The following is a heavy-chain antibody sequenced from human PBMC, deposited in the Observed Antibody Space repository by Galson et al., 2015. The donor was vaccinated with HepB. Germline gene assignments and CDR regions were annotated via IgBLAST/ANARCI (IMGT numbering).Heavy chain of an antibody. CDR1: GFTFSSYW. CDR3: ARDSDEQLWLPLDY. Sequence: SLRLSCAASGFTFSSYWMHWVRQAPGKGLVWVSRINSDGSSTSYAASVKGRFTISRDNAKNTLYLQMNSRRAEDTDVYYCARDSDEQLWLPLDYWRQGTLVTVSS. J-gene: IGHJ4*02. CDR2: INSDGSST. V-gene: IGHV3-74*01. D-gene: IGHD5-18*01.